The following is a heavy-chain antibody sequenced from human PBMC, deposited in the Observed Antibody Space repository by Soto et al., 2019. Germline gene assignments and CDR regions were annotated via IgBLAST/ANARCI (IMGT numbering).Heavy chain of an antibody. D-gene: IGHD2-15*01. CDR3: ARYCSGGSCYDY. Sequence: EVQLVESGGGLVQPGGSLRLSCAASGFTFSSYWMSWVRQAPGKGLEWVVNMKQDGSEKYYVDSVKGRFTISRDNAKNSLYLQMNSLRAEDTAVYYCARYCSGGSCYDYWGQGTLVTVSS. V-gene: IGHV3-7*01. J-gene: IGHJ4*02. CDR2: MKQDGSEK. CDR1: GFTFSSYW.